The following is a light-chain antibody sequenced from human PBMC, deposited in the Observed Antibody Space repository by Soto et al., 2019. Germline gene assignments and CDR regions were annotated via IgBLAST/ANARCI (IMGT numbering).Light chain of an antibody. V-gene: IGKV1-39*01. CDR1: QSISSY. Sequence: DIQMTQSPSSLSASVGDRVTITCRASQSISSYLNWYQQKPGKAPKLLIYAAYSLQSGVPSRFSGSGPGTDVTLTIRRLQPEYFATYYCQRSYSTLYTLGQGTKQDLK. CDR2: AAY. J-gene: IGKJ2*01. CDR3: QRSYSTLYT.